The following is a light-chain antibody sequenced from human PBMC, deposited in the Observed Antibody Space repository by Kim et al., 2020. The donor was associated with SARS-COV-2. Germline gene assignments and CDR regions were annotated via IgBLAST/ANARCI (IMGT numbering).Light chain of an antibody. V-gene: IGLV3-21*04. CDR2: YDS. CDR1: KIGTKG. Sequence: PGKAARITWGGKKIGTKGVHWYQQKPGQAPVLVIYYDSDRPSGIPERFSGSNSGNTATLTITRVEAGDEADYYCQVWDSSSDHVVFGGGTQLTVL. J-gene: IGLJ2*01. CDR3: QVWDSSSDHVV.